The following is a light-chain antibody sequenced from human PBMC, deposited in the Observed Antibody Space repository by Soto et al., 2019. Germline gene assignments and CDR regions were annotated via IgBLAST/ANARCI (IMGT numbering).Light chain of an antibody. V-gene: IGKV1-5*03. CDR2: KAS. CDR3: QQHITYPFT. J-gene: IGKJ3*01. Sequence: DIPMTQSPTTLSASVGDRVTITCRASQSISSWLAWYQQKPGKAPKLLIYKASILESGVPSRFSGSESGTEFTLTISSLQPDDFATYYCQQHITYPFTFGPGTKVDIK. CDR1: QSISSW.